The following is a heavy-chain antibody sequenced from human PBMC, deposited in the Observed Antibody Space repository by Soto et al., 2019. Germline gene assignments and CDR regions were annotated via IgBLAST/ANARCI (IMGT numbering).Heavy chain of an antibody. CDR2: MRSDGSNK. J-gene: IGHJ1*01. CDR1: GFIFSNYD. CDR3: ARAHISSEISMPQTFHH. V-gene: IGHV3-33*03. D-gene: IGHD2-2*01. Sequence: GGSLRLSCEASGFIFSNYDMYWVRQGPGKGLEWVALMRSDGSNKYYVDSVKGRFTISRDNSKNMLFLQIDSLRAEDTAVYYCARAHISSEISMPQTFHHWGPGTLVTVSS.